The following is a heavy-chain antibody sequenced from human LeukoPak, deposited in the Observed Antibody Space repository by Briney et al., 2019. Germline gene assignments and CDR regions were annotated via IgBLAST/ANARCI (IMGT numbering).Heavy chain of an antibody. Sequence: PSETLSLTCTVSGGSISSYYWSWIRQPAGKGLGWIGRIYTSGSTNYNPSLKSRVTMSVDTSKNQFSLKLSSVTAADTAVYYCARDGRGSGFPYYYYGMDVWGQGTTVTVSS. CDR3: ARDGRGSGFPYYYYGMDV. CDR2: IYTSGST. D-gene: IGHD3-10*01. V-gene: IGHV4-4*07. CDR1: GGSISSYY. J-gene: IGHJ6*02.